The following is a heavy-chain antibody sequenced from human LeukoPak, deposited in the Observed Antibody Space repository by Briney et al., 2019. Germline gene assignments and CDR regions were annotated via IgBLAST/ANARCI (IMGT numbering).Heavy chain of an antibody. CDR2: INPNSGGT. J-gene: IGHJ4*02. CDR3: ASSPDSSSWWPFDY. Sequence: ASVTVSFKASGYTFTGYYMHWVRQAPGQGLEWMGRINPNSGGTNYAQKFQGRVTMTRDTSISTAYMELSRLRSDDTAVYYCASSPDSSSWWPFDYWGQGTLVTVSS. CDR1: GYTFTGYY. V-gene: IGHV1-2*06. D-gene: IGHD6-13*01.